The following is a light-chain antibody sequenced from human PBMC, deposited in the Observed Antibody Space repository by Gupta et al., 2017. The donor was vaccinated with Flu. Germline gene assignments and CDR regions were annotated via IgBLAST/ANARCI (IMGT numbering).Light chain of an antibody. CDR2: AAS. Sequence: DIQMTQFPSSVSSSLGDGVTITCRASQAINTYLSWYQQKPGEAPQLLIYAASKLHSGVSSRFSGSGSGTDFTLTIDNLQTEDIATYYCLQTYSIPRTFSQGTRV. V-gene: IGKV1-39*01. J-gene: IGKJ1*01. CDR3: LQTYSIPRT. CDR1: QAINTY.